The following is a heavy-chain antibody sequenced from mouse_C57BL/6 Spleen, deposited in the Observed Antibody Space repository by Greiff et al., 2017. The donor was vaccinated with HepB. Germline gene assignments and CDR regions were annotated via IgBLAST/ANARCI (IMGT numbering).Heavy chain of an antibody. CDR1: GYTFTSYW. D-gene: IGHD2-3*01. J-gene: IGHJ2*01. CDR2: IDPSDSYT. CDR3: ARGPPYDYFGG. V-gene: IGHV1-59*01. Sequence: QVQLQQPGAELVRPGTSVKLSCKASGYTFTSYWMHWVKQRPGQGLEWIGVIDPSDSYTNYNQKFKGKATLTVDTSSSTAYMQLSSLTSEDSAVYYGARGPPYDYFGGWGQGTTLTVSS.